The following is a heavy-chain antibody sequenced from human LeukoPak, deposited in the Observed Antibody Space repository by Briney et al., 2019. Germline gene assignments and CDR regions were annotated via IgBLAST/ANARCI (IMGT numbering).Heavy chain of an antibody. CDR3: ARGSSYLWDWYFDL. J-gene: IGHJ2*01. Sequence: SETLSLTCTVAGVSISTFSWSWIRQPAGKGLECLGRLYTSGSTDYNPSLKSRVTMSVDTSKNQFSLRLTSVTAADTAVYYCARGSSYLWDWYFDLWGRGTLFTVSS. CDR2: LYTSGST. D-gene: IGHD3-22*01. V-gene: IGHV4-4*07. CDR1: GVSISTFS.